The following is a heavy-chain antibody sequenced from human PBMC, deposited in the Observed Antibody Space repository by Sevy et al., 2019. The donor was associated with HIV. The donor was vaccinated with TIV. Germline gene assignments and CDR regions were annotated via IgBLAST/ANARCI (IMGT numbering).Heavy chain of an antibody. V-gene: IGHV3-48*01. D-gene: IGHD2-21*01. J-gene: IGHJ5*01. CDR1: GFTFSAYS. CDR2: ISSSGGTI. CDR3: AGAGGDCYSKNECWFVS. Sequence: GGSLRLSCAASGFTFSAYSMNWVRQAPGKGLEWVSYISSSGGTIYYADSVKGQFTISRDNAKNSLYLQMNGLRAEDTAVYYCAGAGGDCYSKNECWFVSWGQGTPVTVSS.